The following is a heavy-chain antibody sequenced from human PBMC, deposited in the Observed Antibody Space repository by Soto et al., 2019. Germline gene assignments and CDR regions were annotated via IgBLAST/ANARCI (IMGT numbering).Heavy chain of an antibody. V-gene: IGHV3-74*01. CDR3: ARGAFGSYYVDY. D-gene: IGHD3-10*01. Sequence: EVQVVESGGASVQHGGSLRLSCAASGFTITSYWIHWVRQAPGKGLLWMSRIKGDETTSSYADSVKGRFTISRDNAKNTVYLQMNSLRAEDTAVYYCARGAFGSYYVDYWGQGTLVTVSS. CDR2: IKGDETTS. J-gene: IGHJ4*02. CDR1: GFTITSYW.